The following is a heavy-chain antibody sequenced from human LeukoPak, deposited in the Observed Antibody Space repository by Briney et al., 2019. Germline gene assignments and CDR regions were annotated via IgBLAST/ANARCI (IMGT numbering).Heavy chain of an antibody. J-gene: IGHJ4*02. CDR1: GYTSTSYD. D-gene: IGHD3-22*01. Sequence: ASVKVSCKASGYTSTSYDINWVRQATGQGLEWMGWMNPNSGNIGYAQKFQGRVTMTRNTSISTAYMELSSLRSEDTAVYYCATLMGSSGYPFDYWGQGTLVTVSS. CDR2: MNPNSGNI. V-gene: IGHV1-8*01. CDR3: ATLMGSSGYPFDY.